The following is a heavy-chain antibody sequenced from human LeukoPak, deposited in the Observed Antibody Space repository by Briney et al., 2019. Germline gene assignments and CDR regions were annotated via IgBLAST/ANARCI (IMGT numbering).Heavy chain of an antibody. V-gene: IGHV1-46*01. CDR2: INPSGGST. D-gene: IGHD1-1*01. CDR3: ALISIPGTTFDY. Sequence: ASVKVSCKASGYTFTSYYLHRVRQAPGQGLEWMGIINPSGGSTSYAQKFQGRVTMTRDTSTSTVYMELSSLRSEDTAVYYCALISIPGTTFDYWGQGTLVTVSS. CDR1: GYTFTSYY. J-gene: IGHJ4*02.